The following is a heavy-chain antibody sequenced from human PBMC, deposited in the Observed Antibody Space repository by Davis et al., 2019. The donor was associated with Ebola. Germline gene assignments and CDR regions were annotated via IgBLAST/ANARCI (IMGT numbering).Heavy chain of an antibody. J-gene: IGHJ6*02. V-gene: IGHV1-46*01. CDR3: ARDRQESFGELLYSYYYGMDV. CDR2: INPSGGST. D-gene: IGHD3-10*01. Sequence: ASVKVSCKASGGTFSSYAISWVRQAPGQGLEWMGIINPSGGSTSYAQKFQGRVTMTRDTSTSTVYMELSSLRSDDTAVYYCARDRQESFGELLYSYYYGMDVWGQGTTVTVSS. CDR1: GGTFSSYA.